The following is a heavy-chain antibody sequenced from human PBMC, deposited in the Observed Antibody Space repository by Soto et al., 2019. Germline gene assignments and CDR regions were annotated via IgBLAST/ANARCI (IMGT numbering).Heavy chain of an antibody. CDR3: ARDRGITIFGVVISNWFDP. V-gene: IGHV4-61*01. D-gene: IGHD3-3*01. CDR2: IYYSGST. Sequence: KPSETLSLTCTVSGGSVSSGSYYWSWIRQPPGKGLEWIGYIYYSGSTNYNPSLKSRVTISVDTSKNQFSLKLSSVTAADTAVYYCARDRGITIFGVVISNWFDPWGQGTLVTVPS. J-gene: IGHJ5*02. CDR1: GGSVSSGSYY.